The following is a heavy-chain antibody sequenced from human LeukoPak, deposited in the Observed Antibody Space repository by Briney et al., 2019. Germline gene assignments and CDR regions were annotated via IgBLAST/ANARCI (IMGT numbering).Heavy chain of an antibody. CDR3: ARQTGDDAFDI. CDR1: GFTFSNYG. Sequence: WGSLRLSCAASGFTFSNYGMHWVRQAPGKGLEWVAIIWYDGSNKYYTDSVKGRFTISSDNSKNTLYLQMNSLRAEDTAVYYCARQTGDDAFDIWGQGTMVTVSS. V-gene: IGHV3-33*01. CDR2: IWYDGSNK. D-gene: IGHD7-27*01. J-gene: IGHJ3*02.